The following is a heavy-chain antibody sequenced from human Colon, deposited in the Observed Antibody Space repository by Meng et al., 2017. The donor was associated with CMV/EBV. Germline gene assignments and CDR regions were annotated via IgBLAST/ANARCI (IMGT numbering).Heavy chain of an antibody. J-gene: IGHJ6*02. CDR3: ARDTLRFLEYQFHYFGMDV. CDR1: NGSFSGYY. Sequence: SGTLSLTCSVYNGSFSGYYWNWIRQFPGKGLEWIGEINHSGSTNYNPSLQSRVTISLDKSKTQFSLSLSSVTAADTAVYYCARDTLRFLEYQFHYFGMDVWGLGTTVTVSS. D-gene: IGHD3-3*01. V-gene: IGHV4-34*01. CDR2: INHSGST.